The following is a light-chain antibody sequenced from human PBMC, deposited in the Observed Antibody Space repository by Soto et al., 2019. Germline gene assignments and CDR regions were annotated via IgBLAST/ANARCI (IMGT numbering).Light chain of an antibody. CDR1: QSVSSSY. J-gene: IGKJ3*01. V-gene: IGKV3-20*01. Sequence: EIVLTQSPGTLSLSPGERATLSCRASQSVSSSYLAWYQQKPGQAPRLLIYGASSRATGIPDRFSGSGSGTDFTLTISRLEPEDFAVDYCQQYGSSLFTFGPGTKVDSK. CDR3: QQYGSSLFT. CDR2: GAS.